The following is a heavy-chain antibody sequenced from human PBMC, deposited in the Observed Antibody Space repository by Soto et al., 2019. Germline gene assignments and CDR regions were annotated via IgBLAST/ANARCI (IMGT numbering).Heavy chain of an antibody. CDR1: GFTFSNSW. CDR2: IKEDGTAK. CDR3: TTDRGYLTFDY. J-gene: IGHJ4*02. D-gene: IGHD3-22*01. Sequence: PGGSLRLSCAASGFTFSNSWMNCVRQAPGKGLEWVANIKEDGTAKYYLDSVKGRFTVSRDNVKNSLYLQMNSLRAEDTAMYYCTTDRGYLTFDYWGPGTLVTVSS. V-gene: IGHV3-7*01.